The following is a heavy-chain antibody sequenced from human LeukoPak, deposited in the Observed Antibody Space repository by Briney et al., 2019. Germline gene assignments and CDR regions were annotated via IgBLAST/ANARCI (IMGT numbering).Heavy chain of an antibody. Sequence: GSLRLSFAASGXAFSSYSMNWVRQAPGKGMEWLSYITNSGDSIDYADSVKGRFTSSRDNAKDSLYLQINSLRDDDTAVYYCARDMRYAFDYWGQGTLVTVSS. CDR2: ITNSGDSI. V-gene: IGHV3-48*02. CDR1: GXAFSSYS. J-gene: IGHJ4*02. CDR3: ARDMRYAFDY. D-gene: IGHD3-16*01.